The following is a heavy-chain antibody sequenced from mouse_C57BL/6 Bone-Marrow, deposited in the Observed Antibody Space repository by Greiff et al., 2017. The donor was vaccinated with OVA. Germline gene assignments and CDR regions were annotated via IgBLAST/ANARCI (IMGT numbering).Heavy chain of an antibody. CDR3: ARYLHYYGSREEGGYYFDY. V-gene: IGHV1-18*01. CDR1: GYTFTDYN. D-gene: IGHD1-1*01. CDR2: INPNNGGT. Sequence: EVQLQQSGPELVKPGASVKIPCKASGYTFTDYNMDWVKQSHGKSLEWIGDINPNNGGTIYNQKFKGKATLTVDKSSSTAYMELRSLTSEDTAVYYCARYLHYYGSREEGGYYFDYWGQGTTLTVSS. J-gene: IGHJ2*01.